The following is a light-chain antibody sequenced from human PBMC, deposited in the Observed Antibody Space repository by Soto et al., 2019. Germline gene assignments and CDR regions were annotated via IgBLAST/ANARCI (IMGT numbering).Light chain of an antibody. CDR1: QSVSSS. Sequence: LFTQTPVNPSVSPGEAVTLHFSVSQSVSSSLAWYQQKPGQAPRLLISGAYTRATGIPARFSGSGSGTEFTLTISGLQSEDFAVYYCQQYYNWPQLTFGGATKVDI. CDR2: GAY. J-gene: IGKJ4*01. CDR3: QQYYNWPQLT. V-gene: IGKV3-15*01.